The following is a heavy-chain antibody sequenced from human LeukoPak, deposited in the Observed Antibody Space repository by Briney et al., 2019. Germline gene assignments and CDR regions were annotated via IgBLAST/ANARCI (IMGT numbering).Heavy chain of an antibody. CDR2: ISSSSSYI. Sequence: GGSLRLSCAASGFTFSSYSMNWVRQAPGKGLEWVSSISSSSSYIYYADSVKGRFTISRDNAKNSLYLQMNSLRAGDTAVYYCARATVDTAMGVFDYWGQGTLVTVSS. J-gene: IGHJ4*02. CDR1: GFTFSSYS. V-gene: IGHV3-21*01. CDR3: ARATVDTAMGVFDY. D-gene: IGHD5-18*01.